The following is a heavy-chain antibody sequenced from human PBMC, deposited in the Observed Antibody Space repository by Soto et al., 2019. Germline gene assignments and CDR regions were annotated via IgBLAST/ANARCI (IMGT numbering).Heavy chain of an antibody. D-gene: IGHD1-26*01. J-gene: IGHJ4*02. V-gene: IGHV5-10-1*04. Sequence: GETLKISCKASGYKFTTFWLNWVRQTPGKGLEWLGRIDPTDSFTNYSPSFQGQVTISADKSISTAYLQWSSLKASDTAMYYCARRKVGASIDYWGQGTLVTVSS. CDR2: IDPTDSFT. CDR3: ARRKVGASIDY. CDR1: GYKFTTFW.